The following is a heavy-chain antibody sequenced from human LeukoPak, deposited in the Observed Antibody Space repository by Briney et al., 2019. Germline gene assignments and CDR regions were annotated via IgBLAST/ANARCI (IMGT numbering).Heavy chain of an antibody. Sequence: GESLKISCKGSGYSFTSYWIGWVRQMPGKGLEWMGIIYPGDSDTRYSPSFQGQVTISADKSISTAYLQWSSLKASVTAMYYCARHSSSYYDFWSGYYTGMSGDAFDIWGQGTMVTVSS. V-gene: IGHV5-51*01. J-gene: IGHJ3*02. D-gene: IGHD3-3*01. CDR1: GYSFTSYW. CDR3: ARHSSSYYDFWSGYYTGMSGDAFDI. CDR2: IYPGDSDT.